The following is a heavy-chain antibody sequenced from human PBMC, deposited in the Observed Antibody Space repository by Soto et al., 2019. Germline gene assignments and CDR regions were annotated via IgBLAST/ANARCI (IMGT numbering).Heavy chain of an antibody. D-gene: IGHD6-25*01. CDR3: ASDPGIAAAGMDY. V-gene: IGHV3-48*04. J-gene: IGHJ4*02. CDR2: ISSSSSRI. CDR1: GFSFNTYA. Sequence: EVQLVESRGGLIQPGGSLRLSCAASGFSFNTYAMNWVRQAPGKGLEWISYISSSSSRIYYADSVKGRFTLSRDNAKNSLYLQMNSLRAEDTAVYYCASDPGIAAAGMDYWGQGTLVTVSS.